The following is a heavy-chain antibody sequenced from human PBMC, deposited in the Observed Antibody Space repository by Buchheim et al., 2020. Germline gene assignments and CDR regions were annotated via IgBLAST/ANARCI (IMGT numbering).Heavy chain of an antibody. CDR2: IYYSGST. V-gene: IGHV4-31*03. J-gene: IGHJ2*01. D-gene: IGHD4-17*01. CDR1: GGSISSGGYF. Sequence: QVQLQESGPGLVKPSQTLSLTCTVSGGSISSGGYFWSWIRQHPGKGLEWIGYIYYSGSTYYNPSLKSRVTIPVDTPKNQSSLKVSSVTAADTAVYYCARDQGDYGYWYFDLWGRGTL. CDR3: ARDQGDYGYWYFDL.